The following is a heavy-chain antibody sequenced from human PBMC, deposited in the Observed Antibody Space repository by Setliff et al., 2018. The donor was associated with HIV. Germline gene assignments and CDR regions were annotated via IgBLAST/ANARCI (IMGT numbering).Heavy chain of an antibody. V-gene: IGHV4-4*07. Sequence: PSETLSLTCTVSGGSISSYYWSWIRQPAGKGLEWIGRIYTSGSTNYNPSLKSRVTISVDTSKNQFSLKLTSVTAADTAVYYCARESYYDSSGYPYEDYYYYMDVWGKGTTVTVSS. CDR2: IYTSGST. D-gene: IGHD3-22*01. CDR3: ARESYYDSSGYPYEDYYYYMDV. J-gene: IGHJ6*03. CDR1: GGSISSYY.